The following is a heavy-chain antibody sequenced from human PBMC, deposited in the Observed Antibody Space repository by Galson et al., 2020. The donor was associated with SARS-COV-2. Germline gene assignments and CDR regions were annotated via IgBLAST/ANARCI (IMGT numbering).Heavy chain of an antibody. J-gene: IGHJ6*02. CDR3: ARGTGGGYLWSTEVESGYYYGMDV. Sequence: GESLKISCKASGYTFTGYYLHWVQQAPGQGLEWMGWIKPNNGDTKYAQNFQGRVTMTRDTSISTAYMELSRLRSDDTAVYYCARGTGGGYLWSTEVESGYYYGMDVWGQGTTVTVS. CDR2: IKPNNGDT. CDR1: GYTFTGYY. V-gene: IGHV1-2*02. D-gene: IGHD2-8*01.